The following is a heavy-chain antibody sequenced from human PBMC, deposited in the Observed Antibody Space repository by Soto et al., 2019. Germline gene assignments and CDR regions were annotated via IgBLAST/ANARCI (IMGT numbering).Heavy chain of an antibody. Sequence: QVQVVESGGGVVQPGGSLTLSCAASGFTFINYGLHWVRQAPGKGLEWVAGISYDGSKKYYADSVKGQFTISRDSSTNTLSLQMNTMRPEDTAVYYCAREGPLDIWSGLGLDYWGQGTLVTVSS. CDR3: AREGPLDIWSGLGLDY. CDR2: ISYDGSKK. J-gene: IGHJ4*01. D-gene: IGHD3-3*01. V-gene: IGHV3-30*03. CDR1: GFTFINYG.